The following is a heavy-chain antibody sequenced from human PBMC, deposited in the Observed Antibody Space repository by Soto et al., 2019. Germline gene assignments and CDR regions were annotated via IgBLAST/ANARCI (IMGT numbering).Heavy chain of an antibody. Sequence: QVQLVQTGAEEKKPGASVKVSCKASGYTFTTYAVQWVRQAPGQRLEWMGWIVTGNGDTRYSQKFHDRLTFTRDTPATTVYMELSSLRSEATAVYYCVRDGATAYTPRAWFDPWGQGTLVTVSS. D-gene: IGHD3-16*01. J-gene: IGHJ5*02. V-gene: IGHV1-3*05. CDR3: VRDGATAYTPRAWFDP. CDR1: GYTFTTYA. CDR2: IVTGNGDT.